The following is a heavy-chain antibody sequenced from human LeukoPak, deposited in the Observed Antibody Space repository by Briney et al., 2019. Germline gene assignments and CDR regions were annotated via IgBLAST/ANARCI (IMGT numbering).Heavy chain of an antibody. V-gene: IGHV1-18*01. D-gene: IGHD3-16*01. Sequence: GASVKVSCKASGCTFTNYDITWVRQAPGQGLEWMGWISGYNGNTNYAQKLQGRVTMTTDTSTSTVYLELRSLRSDDTAVYYCARPRSLMTRDAFDIWGQGTMLTVSS. CDR3: ARPRSLMTRDAFDI. CDR2: ISGYNGNT. CDR1: GCTFTNYD. J-gene: IGHJ3*02.